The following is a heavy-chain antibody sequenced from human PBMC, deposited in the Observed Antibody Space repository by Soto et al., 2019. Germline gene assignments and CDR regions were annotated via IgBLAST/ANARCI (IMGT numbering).Heavy chain of an antibody. CDR1: GGSISSYY. J-gene: IGHJ3*02. CDR3: ARGGIVVVPATIGGAFDI. Sequence: SETLSLTCTVSGGSISSYYWSWIRQPPGKGLEWIGYVHYSGSTNYNPSLRSRVTMPLDTSKNQFSLNLNSVTAADTAVYYCARGGIVVVPATIGGAFDIWGHGTMVTVSS. CDR2: VHYSGST. V-gene: IGHV4-59*01. D-gene: IGHD2-2*01.